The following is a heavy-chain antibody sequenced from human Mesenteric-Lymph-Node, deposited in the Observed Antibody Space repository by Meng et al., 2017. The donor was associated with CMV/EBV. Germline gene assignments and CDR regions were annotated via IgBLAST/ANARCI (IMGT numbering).Heavy chain of an antibody. D-gene: IGHD3-9*01. Sequence: QVQLHQWGAGLLKPSETLSVTCAVYGGSFSGYYWNWIRQFPEKGLEWIGEINHSGSTTYNPSFTSRIIISVDTSTNQISLNMSSVTAADTAVYYCARGSSYDILTGYFDYWGQGALVTVSS. CDR2: INHSGST. CDR1: GGSFSGYY. J-gene: IGHJ4*02. V-gene: IGHV4-34*01. CDR3: ARGSSYDILTGYFDY.